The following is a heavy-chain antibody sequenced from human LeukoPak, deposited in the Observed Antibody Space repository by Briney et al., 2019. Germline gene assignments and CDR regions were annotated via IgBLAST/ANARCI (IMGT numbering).Heavy chain of an antibody. V-gene: IGHV3-23*01. D-gene: IGHD4-17*01. J-gene: IGHJ4*02. CDR1: GFTFSSYA. CDR2: ISGSGDNT. CDR3: AKYDYGDPPILTYFDY. Sequence: GGSLRLSCAASGFTFSSYAMSWVRQAPGKGLEWVSTISGSGDNTYYADSVKGRFTISRDNSKNTLYLQMNSLRAEDTAIYYCAKYDYGDPPILTYFDYWGQGTLVTVSS.